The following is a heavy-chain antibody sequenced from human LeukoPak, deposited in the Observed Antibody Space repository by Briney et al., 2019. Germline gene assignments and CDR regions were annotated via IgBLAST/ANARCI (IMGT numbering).Heavy chain of an antibody. CDR3: ARVPRGTYDFWSGVYYFDY. CDR1: GGSISSSSYY. CDR2: IYYSGST. Sequence: PSETLSLTCTVSGGSISSSSYYWGWIRQPPGKGLEWIGSIYYSGSTYYNPSLKSRVTISVDTSKNQFSLKLSSVTAADTAVYYCARVPRGTYDFWSGVYYFDYWGQGTLVTVSS. D-gene: IGHD3-3*01. J-gene: IGHJ4*02. V-gene: IGHV4-39*07.